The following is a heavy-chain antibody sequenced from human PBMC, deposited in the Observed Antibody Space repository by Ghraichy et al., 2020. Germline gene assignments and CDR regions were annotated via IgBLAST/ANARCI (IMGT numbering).Heavy chain of an antibody. J-gene: IGHJ6*02. CDR3: ARVIFDYGMDV. D-gene: IGHD3/OR15-3a*01. Sequence: SETLSLTCTVSGGSISSYYWSWIRQPPGKGLEWIGYIYYSGSTNYNPSLKSRVTISVDTSKNQFSLKLSSVTAADTAVYYCARVIFDYGMDVWGQGTTVTVSS. CDR1: GGSISSYY. V-gene: IGHV4-59*01. CDR2: IYYSGST.